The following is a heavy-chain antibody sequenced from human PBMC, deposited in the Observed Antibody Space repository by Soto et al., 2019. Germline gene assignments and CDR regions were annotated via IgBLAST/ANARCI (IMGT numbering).Heavy chain of an antibody. CDR1: GYDFNTNW. CDR3: ALLPPDFNKTSCNYADH. CDR2: MYPGDSDT. J-gene: IGHJ4*01. V-gene: IGHV5-51*01. D-gene: IGHD2-2*01. Sequence: VQSGPEVRKPGESLKISCRGSGYDFNTNWFGWVRQLPGTGLEWVEIMYPGDSDTRYNPSLQGHDTLSADVTVSTDFLQGRSLKTSDTSMYFCALLPPDFNKTSCNYADHWGHGTQVTVSS.